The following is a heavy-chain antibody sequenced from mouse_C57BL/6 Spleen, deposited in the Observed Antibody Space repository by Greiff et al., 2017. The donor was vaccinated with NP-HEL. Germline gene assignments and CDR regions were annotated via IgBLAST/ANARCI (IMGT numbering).Heavy chain of an antibody. Sequence: EVKLVESGGDLVKPGGSLKLSCAASGFTFSSYGMSWVRQTPDKRLEWVATISSGGSYTYYPDSVKGRFTISRDNAKNTLYLQMSSLKSEDTAMYYCARPDSSGYEAMDYWGQGTSVTVSS. CDR1: GFTFSSYG. J-gene: IGHJ4*01. V-gene: IGHV5-6*01. D-gene: IGHD3-2*02. CDR3: ARPDSSGYEAMDY. CDR2: ISSGGSYT.